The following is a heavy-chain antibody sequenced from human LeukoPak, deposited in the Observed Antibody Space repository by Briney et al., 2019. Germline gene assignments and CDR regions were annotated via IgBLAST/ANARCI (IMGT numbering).Heavy chain of an antibody. CDR2: IYYSGST. CDR1: GGSISSYY. D-gene: IGHD3-22*01. CDR3: ARSTYYYDSSGSFDD. V-gene: IGHV4-59*01. Sequence: SETLSLTCTVSGGSISSYYLSWIRQPPGKGLEWIGYIYYSGSTNYNPSLKSRVTISVDTSKNQFSLKLSSVTAADTAVYYCARSTYYYDSSGSFDDWGQGTLVTVSS. J-gene: IGHJ4*02.